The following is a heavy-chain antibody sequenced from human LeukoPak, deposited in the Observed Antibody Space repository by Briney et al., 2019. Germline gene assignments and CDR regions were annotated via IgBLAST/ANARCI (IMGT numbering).Heavy chain of an antibody. J-gene: IGHJ3*02. CDR2: IYHSGST. D-gene: IGHD4-17*01. CDR3: ARGGYGDYGPDAFDI. CDR1: GYSISSGYY. Sequence: SGTLSLTCTVSGYSISSGYYWGWIRQPPGKGLEWIGSIYHSGSTYYNPSLKSRVTISVDTSKNQFSLKLSSVTAADTAVYYCARGGYGDYGPDAFDIWGQGTMVTVSS. V-gene: IGHV4-38-2*02.